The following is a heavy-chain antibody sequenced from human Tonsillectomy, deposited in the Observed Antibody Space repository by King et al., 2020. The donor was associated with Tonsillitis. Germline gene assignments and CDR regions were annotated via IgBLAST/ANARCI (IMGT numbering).Heavy chain of an antibody. D-gene: IGHD1-14*01. V-gene: IGHV3-30*18. Sequence: VQLVESGGGVVQPGGSLRLSCEPSGFIFKSFGMHWVRQAPGKGLEWVASLSYDGGNKYYAESVKGRFTISRDNSEHMLFLQMSSLRGEDTAIYYCAKGGAGPFDSWGQGTLVTVSA. J-gene: IGHJ4*02. CDR2: LSYDGGNK. CDR3: AKGGAGPFDS. CDR1: GFIFKSFG.